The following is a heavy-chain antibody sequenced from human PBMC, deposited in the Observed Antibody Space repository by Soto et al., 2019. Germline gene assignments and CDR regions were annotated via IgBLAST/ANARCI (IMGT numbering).Heavy chain of an antibody. J-gene: IGHJ4*02. CDR3: AKAGYYATSGYYYYFHY. CDR1: GFTFSSSG. D-gene: IGHD3-22*01. V-gene: IGHV3-30*18. Sequence: QVQMVESGGGVVQPGGSLRLSCAASGFTFSSSGMHWIRQAPGKGLEWVAAIASDGSDIHYVDSVQGRFTISRDNSKNTLYLQMNSPRPEDTAVYYCAKAGYYATSGYYYYFHYWGQGALVTVSS. CDR2: IASDGSDI.